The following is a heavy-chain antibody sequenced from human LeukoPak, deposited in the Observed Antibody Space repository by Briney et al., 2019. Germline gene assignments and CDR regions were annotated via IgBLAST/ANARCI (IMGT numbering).Heavy chain of an antibody. CDR1: GFTFTNYA. CDR2: ISGSGGST. J-gene: IGHJ4*02. D-gene: IGHD3-22*01. V-gene: IGHV3-23*01. Sequence: GWSLKLSCAASGFTFTNYAMSWVRQAPGKGLEWVSVISGSGGSTYYADSVKGRFTISRDNSKNTLYLQMNSLRAEDTAVYYCARRDYYYCFDYWGQGVLVTVSS. CDR3: ARRDYYYCFDY.